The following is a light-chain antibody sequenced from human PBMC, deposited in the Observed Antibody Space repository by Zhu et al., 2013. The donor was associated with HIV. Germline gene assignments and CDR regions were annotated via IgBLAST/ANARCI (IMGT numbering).Light chain of an antibody. CDR1: QSISSSY. J-gene: IGKJ1*01. CDR3: QQYGNSPWT. Sequence: EIVLTQSPGTLSLFPGERATLSCRASQSISSSYLAWYQHKPGQAPRLLIYGASRRATGIPDRFSGGGSGTDFTLSINRLEPEDFAVYFCQQYGNSPWTFGQGTKVEIK. V-gene: IGKV3-20*01. CDR2: GAS.